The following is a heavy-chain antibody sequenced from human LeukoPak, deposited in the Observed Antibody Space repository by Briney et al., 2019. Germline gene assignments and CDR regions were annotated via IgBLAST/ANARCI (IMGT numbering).Heavy chain of an antibody. CDR2: IHYDGRDK. J-gene: IGHJ4*02. V-gene: IGHV3-30*02. Sequence: GGSLRLSCAASGFTFSAFGMHWVRQAPGKGLEWVAFIHYDGRDKYYADSVKGRFTISRDNSKNTLYLQMNSLRAEDTAVYYCAKESSIAAAGTHPDYWGQGTLVTVSS. D-gene: IGHD6-13*01. CDR1: GFTFSAFG. CDR3: AKESSIAAAGTHPDY.